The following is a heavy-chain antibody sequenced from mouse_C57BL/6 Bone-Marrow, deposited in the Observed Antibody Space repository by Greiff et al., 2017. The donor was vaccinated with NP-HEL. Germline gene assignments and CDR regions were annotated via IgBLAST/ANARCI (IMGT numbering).Heavy chain of an antibody. V-gene: IGHV2-6-1*01. CDR2: IWSDGST. CDR3: ARHPGYDYDGYAMDY. D-gene: IGHD2-4*01. J-gene: IGHJ4*01. CDR1: GFSLTSYG. Sequence: VQGVESGPGLVAPSQSLSITCTVSGFSLTSYGVHWVRQPPGKGLEWLVVIWSDGSTTYNSALKSRLSISKDNSKSQVFLKMNSLQTDDTAMYYCARHPGYDYDGYAMDYWGQGTSVTVSS.